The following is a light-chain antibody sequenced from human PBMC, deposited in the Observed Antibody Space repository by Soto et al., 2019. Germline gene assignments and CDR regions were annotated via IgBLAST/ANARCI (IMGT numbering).Light chain of an antibody. J-gene: IGKJ4*01. V-gene: IGKV3-20*01. CDR2: DAS. CDR1: QSVTSSY. Sequence: EIVLTQSPGTLSLSPGERVTLSCRAGQSVTSSYLAWYQQKPGQAPRLLIYDASSRATGIPDRFSGSGSGTDFTLTISRLELEDFAVYYCPQYGSSLLTFGGGTKVEIK. CDR3: PQYGSSLLT.